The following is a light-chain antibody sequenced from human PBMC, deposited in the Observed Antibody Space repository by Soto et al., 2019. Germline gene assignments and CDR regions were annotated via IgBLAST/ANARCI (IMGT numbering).Light chain of an antibody. CDR2: DAS. J-gene: IGKJ1*01. Sequence: EIVLTQSPATLCWSPGERATLSCRATQSVRSSLAWYLQQPGQAPRLLIYDASKRATGIPARFSGSGSGTDFTLTISSLEPKDFAVYYCQQRSNWPGTFGQGTKVDIK. V-gene: IGKV3-11*01. CDR3: QQRSNWPGT. CDR1: QSVRSS.